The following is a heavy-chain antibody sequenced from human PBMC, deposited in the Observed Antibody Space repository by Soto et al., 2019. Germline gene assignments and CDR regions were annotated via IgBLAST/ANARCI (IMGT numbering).Heavy chain of an antibody. CDR2: ISYDGSKK. CDR1: GFTFSSYG. J-gene: IGHJ6*02. CDR3: AKDVGSNDYYFYGMDV. D-gene: IGHD1-26*01. Sequence: VGSLRLSCAASGFTFSSYGMHWVRQAPGKGLEWVAVISYDGSKKYDTDSVKGRFTISRDNSKKTLYLQMNSLRVDDTAVYYCAKDVGSNDYYFYGMDVWGQGTTVTVSS. V-gene: IGHV3-30*19.